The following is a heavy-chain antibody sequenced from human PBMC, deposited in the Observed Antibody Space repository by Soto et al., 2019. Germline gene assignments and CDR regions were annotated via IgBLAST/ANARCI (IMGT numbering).Heavy chain of an antibody. D-gene: IGHD6-19*01. CDR3: ARGSAWFSPEH. J-gene: IGHJ1*01. Sequence: QVQLVQSGTEMKKPGASVKVSCVASGYTFTDYPIHWVRQAPGQSLEWMAWINVANGNTKFSQKFQGRVTVTSDTFASTAYMERSSLQLEETAVFYCARGSAWFSPEHWGQGTLVTVSS. CDR2: INVANGNT. CDR1: GYTFTDYP. V-gene: IGHV1-3*01.